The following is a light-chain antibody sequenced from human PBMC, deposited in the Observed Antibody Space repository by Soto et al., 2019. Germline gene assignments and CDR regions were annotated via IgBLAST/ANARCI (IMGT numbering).Light chain of an antibody. CDR1: QSVTSY. J-gene: IGKJ5*01. Sequence: EIVLTQSPATLSLSPGERATLSCRASQSVTSYLAWYHQKPGQAPRLLIYDVSNRASGIPARFRGSGSETDFALTISSLEPEDFAVYYCQQRSDWPLTFGQGTRLEI. V-gene: IGKV3-11*01. CDR3: QQRSDWPLT. CDR2: DVS.